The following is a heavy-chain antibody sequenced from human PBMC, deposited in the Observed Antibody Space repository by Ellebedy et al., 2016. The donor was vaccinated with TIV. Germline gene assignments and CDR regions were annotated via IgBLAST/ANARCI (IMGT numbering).Heavy chain of an antibody. D-gene: IGHD3-10*01. CDR2: ISSGGSYK. CDR1: GFTFSTYS. Sequence: GGSLRLSCAVSGFTFSTYSMNWVHQAPGKGLEWVSSISSGGSYKYYADSVAGRFTISRASAPNSLYLQMNSLRADDTAVYYCARDLGTYGSGSATAYFDHWGQGTLVTVSS. CDR3: ARDLGTYGSGSATAYFDH. J-gene: IGHJ4*02. V-gene: IGHV3-21*01.